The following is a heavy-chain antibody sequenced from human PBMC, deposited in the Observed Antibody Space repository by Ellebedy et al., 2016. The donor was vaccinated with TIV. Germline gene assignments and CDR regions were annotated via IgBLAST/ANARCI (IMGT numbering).Heavy chain of an antibody. Sequence: MPGGSLRLSCTVPGGSISSNSWSWIRPPPGKGLEWIGYIYYSGSTNYNPSLRSRVTMSVDMSKNQFSLRLKSVTDADTAVYFCARDKGSGWHDTVDIWGQGTMVTVSS. J-gene: IGHJ3*02. V-gene: IGHV4-59*01. CDR1: GGSISSNS. CDR2: IYYSGST. D-gene: IGHD6-19*01. CDR3: ARDKGSGWHDTVDI.